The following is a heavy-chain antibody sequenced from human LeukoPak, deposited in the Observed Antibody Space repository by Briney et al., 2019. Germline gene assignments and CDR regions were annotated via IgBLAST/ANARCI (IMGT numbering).Heavy chain of an antibody. CDR1: GYTFTSYD. J-gene: IGHJ5*02. CDR3: ATEGSGWYHLEYWFDP. CDR2: MNPNSGNT. V-gene: IGHV1-8*01. Sequence: EASVKVSCKASGYTFTSYDINWVRRATGQGLEWMGWMNPNSGNTGYAQKFQGRVTMTRNTSISTAYMELSSLRSEDTAVYYCATEGSGWYHLEYWFDPWGQGTLVTVSS. D-gene: IGHD6-19*01.